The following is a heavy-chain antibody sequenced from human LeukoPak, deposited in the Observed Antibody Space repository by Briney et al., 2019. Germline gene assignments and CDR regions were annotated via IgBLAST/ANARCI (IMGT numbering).Heavy chain of an antibody. J-gene: IGHJ4*02. Sequence: PGGSLRLSCAASGFTFDDYAMHWVRQAPGKGLEWVSGISWNSGYIGYEDSVKGRFTISRDNAKNSLYLQMNSLRAEDTALYYCAKGSYGSGSYADYWGQGTLITVSS. CDR1: GFTFDDYA. CDR3: AKGSYGSGSYADY. CDR2: ISWNSGYI. V-gene: IGHV3-9*01. D-gene: IGHD3-10*01.